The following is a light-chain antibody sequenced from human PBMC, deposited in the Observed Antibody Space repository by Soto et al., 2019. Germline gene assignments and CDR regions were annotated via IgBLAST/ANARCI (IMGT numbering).Light chain of an antibody. CDR3: QTWGTGPWV. CDR2: LNSDGSH. Sequence: QSVLTQSPYASASLGASVKLTCTLSSGHSSYAIAWHQQQPEKGPRYLMKLNSDGSHSKGDGIPDRFSGSSSGAERYLTISSLQSEDEADYYCQTWGTGPWVFGGGTKVTVL. V-gene: IGLV4-69*01. CDR1: SGHSSYA. J-gene: IGLJ3*02.